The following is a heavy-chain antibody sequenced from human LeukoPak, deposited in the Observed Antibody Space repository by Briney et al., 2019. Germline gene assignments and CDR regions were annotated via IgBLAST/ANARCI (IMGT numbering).Heavy chain of an antibody. J-gene: IGHJ6*02. Sequence: GRSLRLSCAASGFTFSSYAMHWVRQAPGKGLEWVAVISYDGSNKYYADSVKGRFTISRDNSKNTLYLQMNSLRAEDTAVYYCARGLNYYGMDVWGQGTTVTVSS. CDR3: ARGLNYYGMDV. V-gene: IGHV3-30-3*01. CDR1: GFTFSSYA. CDR2: ISYDGSNK.